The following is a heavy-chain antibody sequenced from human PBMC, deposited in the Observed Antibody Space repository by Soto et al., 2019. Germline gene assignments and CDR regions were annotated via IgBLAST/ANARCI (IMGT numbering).Heavy chain of an antibody. CDR3: AKIVTTTPDY. D-gene: IGHD5-12*01. V-gene: IGHV3-30*18. CDR1: GFTFSSYG. J-gene: IGHJ4*02. CDR2: ISYDGSNK. Sequence: SLRLSCAASGFTFSSYGMHWVRQAPGKGLEWVAVISYDGSNKYYADSVKGRFTISRGNSKNTLYLQMNNLRAEDTAVYYCAKIVTTTPDYWGQGTLVTVSS.